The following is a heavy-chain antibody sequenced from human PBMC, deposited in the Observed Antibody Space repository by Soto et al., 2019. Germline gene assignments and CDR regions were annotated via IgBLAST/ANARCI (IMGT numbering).Heavy chain of an antibody. CDR3: ARRWGTSFDF. D-gene: IGHD7-27*01. CDR2: IYYSGST. Sequence: TSETLSLTCTVSGGPISSYYWSWIRQPPGKGLEWIGYIYYSGSTNYNPSLKSRVTISVDTSKNQFSLKVSSVTAADTAVYYCARRWGTSFDFWGQGTLVTVSS. J-gene: IGHJ4*02. V-gene: IGHV4-59*01. CDR1: GGPISSYY.